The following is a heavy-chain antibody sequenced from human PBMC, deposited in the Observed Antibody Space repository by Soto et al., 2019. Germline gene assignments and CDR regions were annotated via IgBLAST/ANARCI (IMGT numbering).Heavy chain of an antibody. CDR1: GGSISSYY. J-gene: IGHJ3*02. CDR3: ARDEGQANFDI. Sequence: SETLSLTCTVSGGSISSYYWSWIRQPPGKGLEWIGYIYYSGSTNYNPSLKSRVTISVDTSKNQFSLKLSSVTAADTAVYYCARDEGQANFDIWGQGTMVTVS. V-gene: IGHV4-59*13. CDR2: IYYSGST.